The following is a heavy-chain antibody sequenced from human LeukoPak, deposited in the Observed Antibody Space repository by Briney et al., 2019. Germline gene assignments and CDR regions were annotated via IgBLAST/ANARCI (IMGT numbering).Heavy chain of an antibody. CDR3: ARRRGEDYGGNDFDY. Sequence: GESLKISCKGSGYSFTSYWIGWVRQMPGKSLEWMGIIYPGDSDTRYSPSFQGHVTISADKSISTAYLQWSSLKASDTAMYYCARRRGEDYGGNDFDYWGQGTLVTVSS. J-gene: IGHJ4*02. CDR1: GYSFTSYW. CDR2: IYPGDSDT. V-gene: IGHV5-51*01. D-gene: IGHD4-23*01.